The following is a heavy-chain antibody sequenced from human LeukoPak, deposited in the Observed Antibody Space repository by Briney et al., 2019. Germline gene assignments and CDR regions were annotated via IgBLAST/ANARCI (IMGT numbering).Heavy chain of an antibody. Sequence: ASVKVSCKASGYTFTTYAMNWVGQAPGQGLEWMGWINTNTWNPTYAQGFTGRFVFSLDTSVSTAYLQISSLKADDTAVYYCARANLWFGELGWIDPWGQGTLVTVSS. CDR3: ARANLWFGELGWIDP. V-gene: IGHV7-4-1*02. CDR1: GYTFTTYA. J-gene: IGHJ5*02. CDR2: INTNTWNP. D-gene: IGHD3-10*01.